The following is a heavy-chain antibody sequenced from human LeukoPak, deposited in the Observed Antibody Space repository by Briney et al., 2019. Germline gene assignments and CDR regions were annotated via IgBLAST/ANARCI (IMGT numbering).Heavy chain of an antibody. CDR3: AKDQRRGYSGYYDFDY. Sequence: GGSLRLSCAASGFIFDDYAMHWGRQAPGQGLEWVSLVSWDGGGTYYADSVKGRLNISRDNSKNSLYLEMNSLRAEDTAVYYCAKDQRRGYSGYYDFDYWGQGTLVTVSS. D-gene: IGHD5-12*01. V-gene: IGHV3-43D*03. J-gene: IGHJ4*02. CDR2: VSWDGGGT. CDR1: GFIFDDYA.